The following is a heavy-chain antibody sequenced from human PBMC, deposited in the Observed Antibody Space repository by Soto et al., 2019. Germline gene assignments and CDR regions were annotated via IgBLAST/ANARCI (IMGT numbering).Heavy chain of an antibody. CDR1: GGSTSSGDYY. Sequence: SETLSLTCTVSGGSTSSGDYYWSWIRQPPGKGLEWIGYIYYSGSTYYNPSLKSRVTISVDTSKNQFSLKLSSVTAADTAVYYCATLRRGDYDFWSGYHLYGMDVWGQGTTVTVFS. V-gene: IGHV4-30-4*01. J-gene: IGHJ6*02. D-gene: IGHD3-3*01. CDR3: ATLRRGDYDFWSGYHLYGMDV. CDR2: IYYSGST.